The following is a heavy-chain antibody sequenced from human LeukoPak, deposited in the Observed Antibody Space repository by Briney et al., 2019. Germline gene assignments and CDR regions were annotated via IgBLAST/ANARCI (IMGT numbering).Heavy chain of an antibody. CDR2: ISGSGGST. CDR1: GFTFSSYA. V-gene: IGHV3-23*01. J-gene: IGHJ1*01. CDR3: AKWVQYSSLEYFQH. Sequence: PGGSLRLSCAASGFTFSSYAMSWVRQAPGKGLEWVSAISGSGGSTYYADSVKGRFTISRDNSKTTLYLQMNSLRAEDTAVYYCAKWVQYSSLEYFQHWGQGTLVTVSS. D-gene: IGHD6-19*01.